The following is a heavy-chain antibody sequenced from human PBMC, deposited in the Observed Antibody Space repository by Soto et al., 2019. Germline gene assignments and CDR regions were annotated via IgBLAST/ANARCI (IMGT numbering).Heavy chain of an antibody. Sequence: PGGSLSLSCAASGFNFSSYWMHWVRQAPGKGLVWVSRIYTDGSRTNYADSVKGRFTISRDNAKNTLYLQINSLRAEDTAVYYCARGLMHLHGMEVWGQGTTVTVSS. CDR1: GFNFSSYW. V-gene: IGHV3-74*01. D-gene: IGHD3-16*01. J-gene: IGHJ6*02. CDR2: IYTDGSRT. CDR3: ARGLMHLHGMEV.